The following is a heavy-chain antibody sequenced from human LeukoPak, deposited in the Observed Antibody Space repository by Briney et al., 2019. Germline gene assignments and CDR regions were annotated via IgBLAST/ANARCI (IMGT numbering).Heavy chain of an antibody. CDR2: IYTSGST. V-gene: IGHV4-4*07. J-gene: IGHJ4*02. CDR3: ARGGPDSGIAAAGTTFDY. D-gene: IGHD6-13*01. CDR1: GGSISSYY. Sequence: SETLSLTCTVSGGSISSYYWSWIRQPAGKGLEWIGRIYTSGSTNYNPSLKSRVTMSVDTSKNQFSLKLSSVTAADTAVYYCARGGPDSGIAAAGTTFDYWGQGTLVTVSS.